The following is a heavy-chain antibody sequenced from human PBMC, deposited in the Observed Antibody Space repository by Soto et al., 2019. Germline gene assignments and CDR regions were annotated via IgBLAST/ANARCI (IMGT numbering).Heavy chain of an antibody. V-gene: IGHV1-18*01. CDR3: ARASGPAFDI. Sequence: ASVKVSCKASGYAFTSYGISWVRQAPGQGSEWVGGISAYNGNTNYAQQPQARVTMPTDPSTSTDHMELRSLRSDDTAEYCGARASGPAFDIWGQGTMVNVSS. CDR2: ISAYNGNT. D-gene: IGHD2-15*01. CDR1: GYAFTSYG. J-gene: IGHJ3*02.